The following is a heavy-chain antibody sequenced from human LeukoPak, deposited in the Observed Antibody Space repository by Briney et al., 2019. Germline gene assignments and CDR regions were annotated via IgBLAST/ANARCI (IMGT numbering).Heavy chain of an antibody. V-gene: IGHV3-20*04. CDR1: GFTFDDYG. J-gene: IGHJ3*02. CDR2: INWNGGST. D-gene: IGHD6-13*01. CDR3: ARDSGYSSSWYDAFDI. Sequence: GGSLRLSCAASGFTFDDYGMSWVRQAPGKGLEWVSGINWNGGSTGYEDSVKGRFTISRDNAKNSLYLQMNSLRAEDTALYYCARDSGYSSSWYDAFDIWGQGIMVTVSS.